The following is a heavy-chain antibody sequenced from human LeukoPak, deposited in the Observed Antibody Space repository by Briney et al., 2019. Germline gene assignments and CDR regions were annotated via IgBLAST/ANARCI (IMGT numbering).Heavy chain of an antibody. D-gene: IGHD3-3*01. CDR2: ISGSGGST. CDR3: AKGPPPHPGRFWSGYYVLDERDDAFDI. J-gene: IGHJ3*02. Sequence: PGGSLRLSCAASGFTFSSYAMSWVRQAPGKGLEWVSAISGSGGSTYYADSVKGRFTISRDNSKNTLYLQMNSLRAEDTAVYYCAKGPPPHPGRFWSGYYVLDERDDAFDIWGQGTMVTVSS. CDR1: GFTFSSYA. V-gene: IGHV3-23*01.